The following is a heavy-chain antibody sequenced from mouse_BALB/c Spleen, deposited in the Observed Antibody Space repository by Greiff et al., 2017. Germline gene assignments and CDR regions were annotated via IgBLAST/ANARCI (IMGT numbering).Heavy chain of an antibody. CDR2: INPNYART. D-gene: IGHD2-3*01. CDR3: ARRIYDGYQGFDY. Sequence: EVQLHPFGAELVKPGASVKISCKASGYTFTDYNMDWVKQSHGKSLEWIGDINPNYARTSYNQKFKGKATLTVDKSSSTAYMELRSLTSEDTAVYYCARRIYDGYQGFDYWGQGTTLTVSS. J-gene: IGHJ2*01. CDR1: GYTFTDYN. V-gene: IGHV1-18*01.